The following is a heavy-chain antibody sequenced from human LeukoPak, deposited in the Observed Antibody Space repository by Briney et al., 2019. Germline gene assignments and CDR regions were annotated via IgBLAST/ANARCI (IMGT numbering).Heavy chain of an antibody. V-gene: IGHV3-15*01. Sequence: GGSLRLSCAASGFTFSNAWMSWARQAPGKGLEWVGRIKSKTDGGTTDYAAPVKGRFTISRDDSKNTLYLQMNSLKTEDTAVYYCTTARLGMLGYCSGGSCYDYFDYWGQGTLVTVSS. D-gene: IGHD2-15*01. CDR3: TTARLGMLGYCSGGSCYDYFDY. J-gene: IGHJ4*02. CDR2: IKSKTDGGTT. CDR1: GFTFSNAW.